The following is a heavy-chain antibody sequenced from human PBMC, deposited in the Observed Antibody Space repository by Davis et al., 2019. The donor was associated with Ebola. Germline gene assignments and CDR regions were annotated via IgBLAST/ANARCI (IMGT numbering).Heavy chain of an antibody. CDR1: GFTFSSYG. CDR2: IWYDGSNK. Sequence: GGSLRLSCAASGFTFSSYGMHWVRQAPGKGLEWVAVIWYDGSNKYYADSVKGRFTISRDNSKNTLYLQMNSLRAEDTAVYYCARESGIAARLIFYYYGMDVWGTGTTVTVSS. D-gene: IGHD6-6*01. CDR3: ARESGIAARLIFYYYGMDV. V-gene: IGHV3-33*01. J-gene: IGHJ6*04.